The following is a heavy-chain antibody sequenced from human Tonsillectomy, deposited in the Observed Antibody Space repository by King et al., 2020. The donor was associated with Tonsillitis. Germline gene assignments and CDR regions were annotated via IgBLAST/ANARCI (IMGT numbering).Heavy chain of an antibody. J-gene: IGHJ4*02. Sequence: VQLQQSGPGLVKPSQTLSLTCAISGDSVSRNSAAWSWIRQSPSRGLEWLGRTYYRSKWYNDYAVSVKSRITINPDTSKNRFSLQLNSVTPEDTAVYYCARLYGDYPFFYFGYWGQGTLVTVSS. CDR1: GDSVSRNSAA. CDR3: ARLYGDYPFFYFGY. CDR2: TYYRSKWYN. D-gene: IGHD4-17*01. V-gene: IGHV6-1*01.